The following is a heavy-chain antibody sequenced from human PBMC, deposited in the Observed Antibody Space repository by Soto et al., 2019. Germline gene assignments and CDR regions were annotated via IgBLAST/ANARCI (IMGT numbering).Heavy chain of an antibody. CDR3: ASSSHVWGGSDY. CDR2: INHSGST. CDR1: GGSFSGYY. V-gene: IGHV4-34*01. D-gene: IGHD3-3*02. Sequence: QVQLQQWGAGLLKPSETLSLTCAVYGGSFSGYYWSWIRQPPGKGLEWIGEINHSGSTNYNPSLKSRVTISVDTSKNQVSLRLSSVTAADTAVYYCASSSHVWGGSDYWGQGTLVTVSS. J-gene: IGHJ4*02.